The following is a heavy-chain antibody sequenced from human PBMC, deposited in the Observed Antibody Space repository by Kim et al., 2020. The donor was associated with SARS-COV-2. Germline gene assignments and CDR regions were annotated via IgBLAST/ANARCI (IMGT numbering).Heavy chain of an antibody. CDR2: ISYEGSTQ. Sequence: GGSLRLSCAASGFTFSSHVMHWVRQAPGKGLEWVAIISYEGSTQKYTDSVKGRFTVSRDNSKNTLFLQMNSLRPEDTAVYYCATNLAGGRDLGLWGQGTLLPVSS. D-gene: IGHD1-26*01. CDR3: ATNLAGGRDLGL. J-gene: IGHJ4*02. V-gene: IGHV3-30*03. CDR1: GFTFSSHV.